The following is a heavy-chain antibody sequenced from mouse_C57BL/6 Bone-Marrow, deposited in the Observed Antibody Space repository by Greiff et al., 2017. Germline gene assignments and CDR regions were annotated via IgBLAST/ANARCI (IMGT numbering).Heavy chain of an antibody. Sequence: QVQLKESGAELARPGASVKLSCKASGYTFTSYGISWVKQRTGQGLEWIGEIYPRSGNTYYNEKFKGKAKLTADKSSSTAYMELRSLTSEDSSVYFRGGGSSPPYYFDYWGQGTTPPVSS. V-gene: IGHV1-81*01. CDR3: GGGSSPPYYFDY. D-gene: IGHD1-1*01. CDR2: IYPRSGNT. CDR1: GYTFTSYG. J-gene: IGHJ2*01.